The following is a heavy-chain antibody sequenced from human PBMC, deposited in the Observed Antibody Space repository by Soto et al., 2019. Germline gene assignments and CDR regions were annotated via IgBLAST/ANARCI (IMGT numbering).Heavy chain of an antibody. V-gene: IGHV1-69*02. CDR3: ASTTTVSTGSWDY. Sequence: QVQLVQSEAEVKKPGSSVNVSCKASGGTFSSYTISWVRQAPGQGLEWMGRIIPILGIANYAQKFQGRVTITADKSTSTAYMELRSLRSEDTAVYYCASTTTVSTGSWDYWGQGTLVTVSS. CDR1: GGTFSSYT. J-gene: IGHJ4*02. CDR2: IIPILGIA. D-gene: IGHD4-17*01.